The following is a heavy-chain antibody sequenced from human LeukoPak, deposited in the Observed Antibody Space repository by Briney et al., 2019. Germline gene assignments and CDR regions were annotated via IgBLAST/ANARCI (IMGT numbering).Heavy chain of an antibody. D-gene: IGHD5-18*01. CDR1: GGSISSYY. V-gene: IGHV4-59*01. CDR2: IYYSGST. J-gene: IGHJ4*02. Sequence: SETLSLTCTVSGGSISSYYWSWIRQPPGKGLEWIGYIYYSGSTNYNPSLKSRVTISVDTSKNQFSLKLSSVTAADTAVYYCARGGYSYGLDYWGQGTLVTVSS. CDR3: ARGGYSYGLDY.